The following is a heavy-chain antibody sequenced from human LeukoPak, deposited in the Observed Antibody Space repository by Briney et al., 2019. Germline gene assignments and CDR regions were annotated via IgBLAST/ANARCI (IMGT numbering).Heavy chain of an antibody. V-gene: IGHV4-59*01. J-gene: IGHJ4*02. CDR1: GGSITPYF. D-gene: IGHD1-1*01. CDR2: ISHSGSA. CDR3: ARTETTYYFDY. Sequence: SQTLSLTCTVSGGSITPYFWSWIRQPPGKGLEWIGYISHSGSADYNPSLRSRITISVDTSMNQLSLGLTSVTAADTAVYYCARTETTYYFDYWGQGTLVTVSS.